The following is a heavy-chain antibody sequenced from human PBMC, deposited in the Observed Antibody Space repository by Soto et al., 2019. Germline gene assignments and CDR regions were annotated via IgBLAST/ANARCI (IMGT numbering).Heavy chain of an antibody. V-gene: IGHV4-34*01. CDR3: AGGRKRWDDEGWFGP. CDR2: NHQSGST. D-gene: IGHD1-1*01. Sequence: SESLSLTCAVDDGSFSAIYWSWIRQPPGQGLEWIGENHQSGSTNYNPSLTSRVSISVVMSKNQCSLRLPSVTAADTAVYYCAGGRKRWDDEGWFGPWGQGPLVTVSS. CDR1: DGSFSAIY. J-gene: IGHJ5*02.